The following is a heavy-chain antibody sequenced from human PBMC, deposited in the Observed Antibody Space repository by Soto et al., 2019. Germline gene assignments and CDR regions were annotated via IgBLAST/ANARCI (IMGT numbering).Heavy chain of an antibody. CDR1: GLSLSTSGVG. D-gene: IGHD3-9*01. Sequence: QITLKESGPTLVKPTQPLTLTCTFSGLSLSTSGVGVGWIRQPPGKALDWLALIYWDDDKRYRPSLKSRLTITKYTSKNQVVVTLTNMDPVDTATSYCAHRRMGRYVDWVQGVFDYWGQGNLVTVSS. V-gene: IGHV2-5*02. CDR3: AHRRMGRYVDWVQGVFDY. J-gene: IGHJ4*02. CDR2: IYWDDDK.